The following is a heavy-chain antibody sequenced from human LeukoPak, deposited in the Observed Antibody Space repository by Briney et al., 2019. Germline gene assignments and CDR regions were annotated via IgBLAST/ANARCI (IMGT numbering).Heavy chain of an antibody. J-gene: IGHJ4*02. Sequence: KPGGSLRLSCATSGFSFSGAWLSWVRQAPGKGLEWVGRIKNGGATDYAAPVKGRFTISRDDSKGTLYLQMNSLRTEDTGIYYCTTVTHFYLGGQGTLVTVPS. D-gene: IGHD2-15*01. CDR2: IKNGGAT. V-gene: IGHV3-15*01. CDR1: GFSFSGAW. CDR3: TTVTHFYL.